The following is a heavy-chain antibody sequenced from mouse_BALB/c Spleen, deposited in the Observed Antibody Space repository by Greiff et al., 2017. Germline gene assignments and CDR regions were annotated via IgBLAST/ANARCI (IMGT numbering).Heavy chain of an antibody. J-gene: IGHJ4*01. V-gene: IGHV1-54*01. D-gene: IGHD1-1*01. CDR3: ARDYGSSYGAMDY. CDR1: GYAFTNYL. CDR2: INPGSGGT. Sequence: QVQLQQSGAELVRPGTSVKVSCKASGYAFTNYLIKWVKQRPGQGLEWIGVINPGSGGTNYNEKFKGKATLTADKSSSTAYMQLSSLTSDDSAVYFCARDYGSSYGAMDYWGQGTSVTVSS.